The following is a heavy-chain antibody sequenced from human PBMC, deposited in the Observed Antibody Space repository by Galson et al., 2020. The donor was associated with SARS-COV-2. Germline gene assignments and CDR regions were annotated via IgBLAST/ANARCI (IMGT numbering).Heavy chain of an antibody. CDR2: LSGDSGYI. CDR1: GFTFSDYS. J-gene: IGHJ4*02. Sequence: GGSLRLSCAASGFTFSDYSMNWVRQAPGKGLEWVSSLSGDSGYIYYADSVRGRFTISRDNARNSLYLQLNSLRAEDTAVYFCARDSSFDSSGYFGAFDYWGRGALVTVSS. V-gene: IGHV3-21*01. D-gene: IGHD3-22*01. CDR3: ARDSSFDSSGYFGAFDY.